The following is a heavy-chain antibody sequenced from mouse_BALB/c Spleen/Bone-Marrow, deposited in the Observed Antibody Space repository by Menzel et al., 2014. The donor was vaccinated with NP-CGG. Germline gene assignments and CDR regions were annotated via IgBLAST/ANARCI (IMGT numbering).Heavy chain of an antibody. J-gene: IGHJ2*01. CDR2: INPDSSTI. CDR3: ARPAVGRYFDY. V-gene: IGHV4-1*02. Sequence: EVQLVESGGGLVQPGGSLKLSCAASGFDFSGYWMSWVRPAPGKGLEWIGEINPDSSTINYTPSLKDKFIISRDNAKNTLYLQMSKVRSEDTALYYCARPAVGRYFDYWGQGTTLTVSS. D-gene: IGHD4-1*01. CDR1: GFDFSGYW.